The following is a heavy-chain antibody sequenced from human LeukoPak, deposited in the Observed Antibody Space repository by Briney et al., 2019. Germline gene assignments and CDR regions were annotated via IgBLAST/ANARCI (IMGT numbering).Heavy chain of an antibody. CDR2: IKSKTDGGTT. CDR1: GFTFSNAW. J-gene: IGHJ4*02. V-gene: IGHV3-15*01. Sequence: GGSLRLSCAASGFTFSNAWMSWVRQAPGKGLEWVGRIKSKTDGGTTDYAAPVKGRFTISRDDSKNTLYLQMNSLKTEDTAMYYCTTDQYYYDSSGYPGVYWGQGTLVTVSS. CDR3: TTDQYYYDSSGYPGVY. D-gene: IGHD3-22*01.